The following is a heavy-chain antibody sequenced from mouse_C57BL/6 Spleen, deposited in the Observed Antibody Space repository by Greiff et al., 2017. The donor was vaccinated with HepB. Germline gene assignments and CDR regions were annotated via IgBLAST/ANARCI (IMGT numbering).Heavy chain of an antibody. Sequence: DVQLQESGPVLVKPGASVKMSCKASGYTFTDYYMNWVKQSHGKSLEWIGVINPYNGGTSYNQKFKGKATLTVYKSSCTAYMELNSLTSEDSAVYYCARGWLLRGDAMDYWGQGTSVTVSS. D-gene: IGHD2-3*01. CDR2: INPYNGGT. J-gene: IGHJ4*01. V-gene: IGHV1-19*01. CDR1: GYTFTDYY. CDR3: ARGWLLRGDAMDY.